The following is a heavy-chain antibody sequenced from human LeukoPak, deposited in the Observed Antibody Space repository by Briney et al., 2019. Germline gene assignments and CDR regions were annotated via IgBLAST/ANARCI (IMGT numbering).Heavy chain of an antibody. CDR3: TSPLIVGATLVDY. J-gene: IGHJ4*02. D-gene: IGHD1-26*01. Sequence: GGSLRLSCAASGFTFSGSAMHWVRQASGKGLEWVGRIRSKANSYATAYAASVKGRFTISRDDSKNTAYLQMNSLKTEDTAVYYCTSPLIVGATLVDYWGQGTLVTVSS. CDR1: GFTFSGSA. V-gene: IGHV3-73*01. CDR2: IRSKANSYAT.